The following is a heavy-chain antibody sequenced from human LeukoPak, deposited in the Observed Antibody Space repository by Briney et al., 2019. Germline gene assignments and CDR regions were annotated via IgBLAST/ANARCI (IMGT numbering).Heavy chain of an antibody. CDR3: ARQKAIAAAAVGWFDP. CDR2: IYYSGST. J-gene: IGHJ5*02. V-gene: IGHV4-39*01. CDR1: GGSISSYY. D-gene: IGHD6-13*01. Sequence: SETLSLTCTVSGGSISSYYWSWIRQPPGKGLEWIGSIYYSGSTYYNPSLKSRVTISVDTSKNQFSLKLSSVTAADTAVYYCARQKAIAAAAVGWFDPWGQGTLVTVSS.